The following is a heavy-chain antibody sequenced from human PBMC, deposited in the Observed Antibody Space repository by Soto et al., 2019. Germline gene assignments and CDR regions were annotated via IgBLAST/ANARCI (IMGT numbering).Heavy chain of an antibody. Sequence: SGGSLRLSCAASGFTFSSYAMHWVRQAPGKGLEYVSAVSANGGSTFYADSVKGRFAISRDNSRNSLFLQMGSLRAEDTALYYCVKASSDYYYEHWGQGTLVTVSS. D-gene: IGHD3-22*01. CDR2: VSANGGST. V-gene: IGHV3-64D*08. J-gene: IGHJ4*02. CDR3: VKASSDYYYEH. CDR1: GFTFSSYA.